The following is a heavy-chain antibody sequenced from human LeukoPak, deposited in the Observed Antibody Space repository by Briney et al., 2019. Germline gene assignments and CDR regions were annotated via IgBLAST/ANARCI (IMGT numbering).Heavy chain of an antibody. J-gene: IGHJ3*02. CDR3: AKDRLGYYDSSGYAGAFDI. CDR2: IWYDGSNK. Sequence: PGRSLRLSCAAAGFTFSSYGMHWVRQAPGKGLERVAGIWYDGSNKYYADSVKGRFTISRDNSKNTLYLQMNSLRAEDTAVYYCAKDRLGYYDSSGYAGAFDIWGQGTMVTVSS. V-gene: IGHV3-33*06. D-gene: IGHD3-22*01. CDR1: GFTFSSYG.